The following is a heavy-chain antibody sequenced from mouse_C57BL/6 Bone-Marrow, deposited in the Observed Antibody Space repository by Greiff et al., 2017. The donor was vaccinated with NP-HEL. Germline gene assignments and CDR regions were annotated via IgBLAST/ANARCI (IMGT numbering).Heavy chain of an antibody. CDR2: IYPGDGDT. V-gene: IGHV1-82*01. CDR3: ASTTVVAKDYCDY. D-gene: IGHD1-1*01. CDR1: GYAFSSSW. Sequence: QVQLQQSGPELVKPGASVKISCKASGYAFSSSWMNWVKQRPGKGLEWIGRIYPGDGDTNYNGKFKGKATLTADKSSSTAYMQLSSLTSEDSAVYFCASTTVVAKDYCDYWGQGTTLTVSS. J-gene: IGHJ2*01.